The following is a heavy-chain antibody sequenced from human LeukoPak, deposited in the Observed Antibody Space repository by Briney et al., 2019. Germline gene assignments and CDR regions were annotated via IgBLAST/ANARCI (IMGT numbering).Heavy chain of an antibody. CDR2: IDTSGTN. V-gene: IGHV4-61*02. CDR3: ARAGYCSGGSCYSGTVDY. CDR1: GGSISSDSYF. J-gene: IGHJ4*02. D-gene: IGHD2-15*01. Sequence: SETLSLTCTVSGGSISSDSYFWNWIRQPAGQGLEWLGRIDTSGTNNYNPYLKGRVTIAVDTSKNQFSLELNSVTAADTAVYYCARAGYCSGGSCYSGTVDYWGQGTLVTVSS.